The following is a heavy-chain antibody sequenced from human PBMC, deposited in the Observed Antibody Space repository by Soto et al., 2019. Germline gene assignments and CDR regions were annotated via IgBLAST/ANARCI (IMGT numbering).Heavy chain of an antibody. CDR1: GGCISSGDYY. V-gene: IGHV4-31*03. CDR3: ARAPYYHDSSGYSHY. J-gene: IGHJ4*02. Sequence: SETLSHTCSVAGGCISSGDYYWSWNRQHPGKGLEWMGYIYYSGSTYYNPSLKSRVTISVDTYKNPLSLNLSSVPAADPAVYYCARAPYYHDSSGYSHYWGQGSLVTVSS. CDR2: IYYSGST. D-gene: IGHD3-22*01.